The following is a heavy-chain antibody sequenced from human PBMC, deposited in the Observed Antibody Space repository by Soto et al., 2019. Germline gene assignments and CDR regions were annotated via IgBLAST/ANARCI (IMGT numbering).Heavy chain of an antibody. D-gene: IGHD3-3*01. CDR2: ISAYNGNT. CDR1: GYTFTSYG. CDR3: ARDATRRGPYDFWSGYKNYYYYVDV. V-gene: IGHV1-18*01. Sequence: ASVKVSCKASGYTFTSYGISWVRQAPGQGLEWMGWISAYNGNTNYAQKLQGRVTMTTDTSTSTAYMELRSLRSDDTAVYYCARDATRRGPYDFWSGYKNYYYYVDVWGKGTTVTVSS. J-gene: IGHJ6*03.